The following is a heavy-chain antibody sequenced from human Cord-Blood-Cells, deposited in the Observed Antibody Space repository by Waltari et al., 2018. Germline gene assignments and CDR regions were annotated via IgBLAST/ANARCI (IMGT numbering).Heavy chain of an antibody. Sequence: QVQLVQSGAAVKTPGAYVKVSCKAPGYTYPGYCMPWVRKAPGQGLEWMGWINPNSGGTNYAQKFQGRVTMTRDTSISTAYMELSRLRSDDTAVYYCARELVATLDAFDIWGQGTMVTVSS. V-gene: IGHV1-2*02. CDR2: INPNSGGT. J-gene: IGHJ3*02. CDR3: ARELVATLDAFDI. CDR1: GYTYPGYC. D-gene: IGHD5-12*01.